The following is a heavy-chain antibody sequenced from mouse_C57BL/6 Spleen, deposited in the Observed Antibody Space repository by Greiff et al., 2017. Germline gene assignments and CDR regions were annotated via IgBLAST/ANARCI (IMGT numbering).Heavy chain of an antibody. CDR1: GYTFTSYW. V-gene: IGHV1-69*01. Sequence: QVQLQQPGAELVMPGASVKLSCKASGYTFTSYWMHWVKQRPGKGLEWIGEIDPSDSYTNYNQKFKGKSTLTVDKSSSTAYMQLSSLPSEDSAVYYCARGGPYYFDYWGQGTTLTVSS. CDR2: IDPSDSYT. J-gene: IGHJ2*01. CDR3: ARGGPYYFDY.